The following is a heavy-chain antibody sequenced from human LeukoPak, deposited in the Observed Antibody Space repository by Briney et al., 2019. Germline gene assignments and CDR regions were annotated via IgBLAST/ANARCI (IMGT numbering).Heavy chain of an antibody. Sequence: GGSLRLSCAATGFTFKNYWMTWVRQAPGKGLGWVATIKQDGRRKPYGDSVKGRFAISRDNANNSLYLEMNGLRAEDTALYFCAISYTASGYYYGVAYWGQGTLVTVSS. CDR2: IKQDGRRK. V-gene: IGHV3-7*01. D-gene: IGHD3-22*01. CDR1: GFTFKNYW. CDR3: AISYTASGYYYGVAY. J-gene: IGHJ1*01.